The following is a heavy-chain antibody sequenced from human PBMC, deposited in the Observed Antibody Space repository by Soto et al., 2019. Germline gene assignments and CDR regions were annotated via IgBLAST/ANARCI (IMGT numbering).Heavy chain of an antibody. CDR3: VQTTGWPGFDF. V-gene: IGHV3-53*01. CDR1: GFTVSSKY. D-gene: IGHD6-19*01. CDR2: IYGGGTT. J-gene: IGHJ4*02. Sequence: EVQLVESGGGLIQPGGSLRLSCAASGFTVSSKYMTWVRQAPGKGLEWVSVIYGGGTTYYADSVKGRFTISRDNSKNTLYVQMNRLRAEDSSVDYCVQTTGWPGFDFWGEGSLVTVSA.